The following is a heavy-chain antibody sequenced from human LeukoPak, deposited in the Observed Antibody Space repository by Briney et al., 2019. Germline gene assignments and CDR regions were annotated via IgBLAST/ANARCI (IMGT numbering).Heavy chain of an antibody. CDR2: IYTSGST. CDR1: GGSISSGSYY. J-gene: IGHJ4*02. V-gene: IGHV4-61*02. D-gene: IGHD3-22*01. CDR3: ARHGAASSGNFDY. Sequence: PSQTLSLTCTVSGGSISSGSYYWSWIRQPAGKGLEWIGRIYTSGSTNYNPSLKSRVTISVDTSKNQFSLKLSSVTAADTAVYYCARHGAASSGNFDYWGQGTLVTVSS.